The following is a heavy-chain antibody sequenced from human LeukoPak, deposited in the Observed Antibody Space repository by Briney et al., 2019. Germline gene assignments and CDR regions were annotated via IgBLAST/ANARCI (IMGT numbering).Heavy chain of an antibody. V-gene: IGHV4-4*07. D-gene: IGHD3-9*01. CDR3: ARGGDYETVTVSLPYRHQFYYYMDV. CDR1: GASITDYY. Sequence: SETLSLTCTVSGASITDYYWSWVRQPAGPGLEWIGRVHTSGHTNYNPSLKTRVTMSVDTSRNLFSLKVGSATAADTAVYSCARGGDYETVTVSLPYRHQFYYYMDVWGKGTTVTVSS. J-gene: IGHJ6*03. CDR2: VHTSGHT.